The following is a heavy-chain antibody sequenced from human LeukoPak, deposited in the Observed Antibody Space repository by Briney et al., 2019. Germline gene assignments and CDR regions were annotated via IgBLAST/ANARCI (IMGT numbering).Heavy chain of an antibody. Sequence: PSDTLSLTCTVSGGSISSYYWSWIPQPAGKGLEWIGRIYSTGSTNYNPSLKSRVTMSVDTSKNQFSLRLRSVTAADTAVYYCARQIASAGTAGFDFWGQGALVTISS. CDR2: IYSTGST. D-gene: IGHD6-13*01. CDR1: GGSISSYY. J-gene: IGHJ4*02. V-gene: IGHV4-4*07. CDR3: ARQIASAGTAGFDF.